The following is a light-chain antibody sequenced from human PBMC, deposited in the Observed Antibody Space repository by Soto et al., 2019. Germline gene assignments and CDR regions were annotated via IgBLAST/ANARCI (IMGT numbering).Light chain of an antibody. CDR2: GAS. CDR1: QSVSSK. V-gene: IGKV3-15*01. CDR3: QQYNNWPTIT. Sequence: EIVMTQSPATRSLSPGERATLSCRASQSVSSKLAWYQQKPGQAPRLLISGASTRATGIPARFSGSGSGTEFTLTISSLQSEDFAVYYCQQYNNWPTITFGQGTRLEIK. J-gene: IGKJ5*01.